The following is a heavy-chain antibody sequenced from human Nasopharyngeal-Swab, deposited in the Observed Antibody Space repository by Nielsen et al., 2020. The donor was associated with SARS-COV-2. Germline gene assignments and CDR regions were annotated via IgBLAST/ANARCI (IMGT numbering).Heavy chain of an antibody. V-gene: IGHV5-51*01. CDR2: IYPGDSDT. CDR1: GYSFTSYW. J-gene: IGHJ3*02. CDR3: ATQEKVYDSSGYYSGDAFDI. D-gene: IGHD3-22*01. Sequence: GESLKISCKGSGYSFTSYWIGWVRQMPGKGLEWMGIIYPGDSDTRYSPSFQGQVTISADKSISTAYLQWSNLKASDTAMYYCATQEKVYDSSGYYSGDAFDIWGQGTMVTVSS.